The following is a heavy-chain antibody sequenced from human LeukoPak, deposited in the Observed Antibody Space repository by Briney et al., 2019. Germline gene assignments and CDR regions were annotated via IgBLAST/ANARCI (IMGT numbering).Heavy chain of an antibody. J-gene: IGHJ4*02. D-gene: IGHD3-10*01. CDR3: AMGRRILVN. V-gene: IGHV4-34*01. Sequence: SETLSLTCAVYGGSFSGYYWSWIRQPPGKGLEWIGEINHSGSTNYNPSLKSRVTISVDSSKNQFSLKLSSVTAADTAVYYCAMGRRILVNWGQGTLVTVSS. CDR2: INHSGST. CDR1: GGSFSGYY.